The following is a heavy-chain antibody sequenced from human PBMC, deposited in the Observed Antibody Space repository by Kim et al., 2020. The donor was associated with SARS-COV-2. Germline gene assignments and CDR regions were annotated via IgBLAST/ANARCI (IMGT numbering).Heavy chain of an antibody. CDR1: GYSFTSYW. Sequence: GESLKISCKGSGYSFTSYWIGWVRQMPGKGLEWMGIIYPGDSDTRYSPSFQGQVTISADKSISTAYLQWSSLKASDTAMYYCARQPGYSGYDDAFDIWGQGTMVTVSS. CDR2: IYPGDSDT. D-gene: IGHD5-12*01. J-gene: IGHJ3*02. CDR3: ARQPGYSGYDDAFDI. V-gene: IGHV5-51*01.